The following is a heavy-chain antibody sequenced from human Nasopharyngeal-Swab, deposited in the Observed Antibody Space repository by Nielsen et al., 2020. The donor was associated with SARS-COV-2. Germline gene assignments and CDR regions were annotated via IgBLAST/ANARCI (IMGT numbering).Heavy chain of an antibody. V-gene: IGHV2-70*11. J-gene: IGHJ4*02. D-gene: IGHD6-13*01. Sequence: SGPTLVHPPQTLTLTCTFSGFSLSPSGMCVSWIRQPPGKALEWLARIDWDDDKYYSTSLKTRLTISKDTSKNQVVLTMTNMDPVDTATYYCARILSSSSWTYYFDYWGQGTLVTVSS. CDR2: IDWDDDK. CDR1: GFSLSPSGMC. CDR3: ARILSSSSWTYYFDY.